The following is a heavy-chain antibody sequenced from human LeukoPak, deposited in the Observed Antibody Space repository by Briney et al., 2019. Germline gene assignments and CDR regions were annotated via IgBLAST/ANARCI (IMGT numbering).Heavy chain of an antibody. CDR3: AREYPEGGYFDY. CDR1: GFTFSSYA. J-gene: IGHJ4*02. V-gene: IGHV3-30-3*01. Sequence: GRSLRLSCAASGFTFSSYAMHWVRQAPGKGLEWVAVISYDGSNKYYADSVKGRFTISRDNSKNTLYLQMNSLRAEDTAVYYCAREYPEGGYFDYWGQGTLVTVSS. D-gene: IGHD1-14*01. CDR2: ISYDGSNK.